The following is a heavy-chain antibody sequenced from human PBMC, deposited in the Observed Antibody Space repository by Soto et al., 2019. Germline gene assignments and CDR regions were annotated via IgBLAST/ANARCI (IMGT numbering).Heavy chain of an antibody. CDR1: GFTFSHYV. Sequence: ASVKVSCKASGFTFSHYVLNWVRQAPGQGLEWMGWVSANNGHTNYAQNLQGRVSMTTDKSTSTAYMELTGLTFDDTAVYYCARDIESVTAKHFFYYYAMDVWGQGTTVTVSS. D-gene: IGHD2-8*01. CDR2: VSANNGHT. J-gene: IGHJ6*02. CDR3: ARDIESVTAKHFFYYYAMDV. V-gene: IGHV1-18*01.